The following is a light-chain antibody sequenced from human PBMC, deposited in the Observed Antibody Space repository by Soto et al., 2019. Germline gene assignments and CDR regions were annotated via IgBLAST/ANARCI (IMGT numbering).Light chain of an antibody. CDR3: QTWDNNIKI. CDR2: QNN. V-gene: IGLV3-1*01. J-gene: IGLJ2*01. CDR1: KVGDKY. Sequence: YELTQTPSVSVSPGQTASITCSGDKVGDKYVCWYQQKAGQSPILVIYQNNQRPSGIPERFSGSNSGNTATLTISGTQAMDEADYYCQTWDNNIKIFGGRTQLTVL.